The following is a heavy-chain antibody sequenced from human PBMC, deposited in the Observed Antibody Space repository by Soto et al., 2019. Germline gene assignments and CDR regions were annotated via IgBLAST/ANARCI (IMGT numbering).Heavy chain of an antibody. J-gene: IGHJ6*02. V-gene: IGHV1-69*13. D-gene: IGHD6-6*01. CDR2: IIPIFGTA. CDR1: GGTFSSYA. Sequence: VASVKVSCKASGGTFSSYAISWVRQAPGQGLEWMGGIIPIFGTANYAQKFQGRVTITADESTSTAYMELSSLRSEDTAVYYCARDGDSSSSGFDYYYGMDVWGQGTTVTVSS. CDR3: ARDGDSSSSGFDYYYGMDV.